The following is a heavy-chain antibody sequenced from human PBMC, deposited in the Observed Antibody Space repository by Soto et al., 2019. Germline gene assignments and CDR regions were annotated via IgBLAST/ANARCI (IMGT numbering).Heavy chain of an antibody. D-gene: IGHD7-27*01. CDR3: TRDRNSPFHWGY. CDR1: GFAVSSNY. CDR2: IYGDGTT. Sequence: EVQLVESGGGLIQPGGSLRLSCAASGFAVSSNYMSWVRQAPGKGLQWVSVIYGDGTTYYADSVKGRFTISRDNSKNTLYLQMNSLRAEDTAVYYCTRDRNSPFHWGYWGQGTLVTVSS. V-gene: IGHV3-53*01. J-gene: IGHJ4*02.